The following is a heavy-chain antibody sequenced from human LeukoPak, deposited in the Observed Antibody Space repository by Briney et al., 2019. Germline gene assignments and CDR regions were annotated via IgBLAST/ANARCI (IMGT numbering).Heavy chain of an antibody. CDR3: VKDRGQADWYGDY. J-gene: IGHJ4*02. Sequence: GGSLRLSCLASGFTFSTYGMHWVRQAPGKGLEYVSGIRNNGVNTHYVDSVKVRFTISRDNSKNTLFLQMGSLRAEDTAVYYCVKDRGQADWYGDYWGQGTLVTVSS. CDR1: GFTFSTYG. CDR2: IRNNGVNT. D-gene: IGHD3-9*01. V-gene: IGHV3-64D*06.